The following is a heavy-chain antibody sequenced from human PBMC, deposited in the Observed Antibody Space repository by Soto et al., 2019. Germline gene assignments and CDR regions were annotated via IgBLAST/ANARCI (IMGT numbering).Heavy chain of an antibody. J-gene: IGHJ4*02. CDR1: GGTFSSYT. Sequence: SVKVSCKASGGTFSSYTISWVRQAPGQGLEWVGRIIPILGIANYAQKFQGRVTITADKSTSTAYVELSSLRSEDTAVYYCASSPGIAVAGLFDYWGQGTLVTV. CDR2: IIPILGIA. CDR3: ASSPGIAVAGLFDY. D-gene: IGHD6-19*01. V-gene: IGHV1-69*02.